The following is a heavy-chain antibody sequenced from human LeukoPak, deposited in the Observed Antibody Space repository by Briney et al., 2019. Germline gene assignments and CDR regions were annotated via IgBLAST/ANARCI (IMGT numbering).Heavy chain of an antibody. CDR1: GFSFSNYA. V-gene: IGHV3-23*01. CDR3: AKDVIGSVSYYFDY. CDR2: ISGSGGGT. J-gene: IGHJ4*02. Sequence: GGSLRLSCAASGFSFSNYAMNWVRQAPGKGLEWVSGISGSGGGTNYADSVKARFTISRDNSKNTLYLQMNSLRAEDMAVYYCAKDVIGSVSYYFDYWGQGTLVTVSS. D-gene: IGHD3-10*01.